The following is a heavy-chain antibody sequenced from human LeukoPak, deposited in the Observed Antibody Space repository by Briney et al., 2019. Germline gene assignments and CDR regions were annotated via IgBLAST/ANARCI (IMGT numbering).Heavy chain of an antibody. D-gene: IGHD3-10*01. CDR2: INPSGGST. Sequence: GASVKVSCKASGYTFTSYYIHWVRQAPGQGLEWMGIINPSGGSTGYAQKFQGRVTMTRDTSTSTVYMEVSSLRSEDTAVYCCAREPITLKSFDSWGQGTLVTVSS. J-gene: IGHJ4*02. CDR1: GYTFTSYY. V-gene: IGHV1-46*01. CDR3: AREPITLKSFDS.